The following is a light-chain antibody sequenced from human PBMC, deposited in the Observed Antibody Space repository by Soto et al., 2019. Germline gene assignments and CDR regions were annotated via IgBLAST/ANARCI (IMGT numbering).Light chain of an antibody. CDR3: NSYAGSNNLGFV. Sequence: QSVLTQPPSASGSPGQAVTISCAGTSSDVCGYNFVSWYQQHPGKAPKLMIYEVSKRPSGVPDRFSGSKSGNTASLTVSGLQAEDEADYYCNSYAGSNNLGFVFGTGTKVTVL. CDR2: EVS. CDR1: SSDVCGYNF. V-gene: IGLV2-8*01. J-gene: IGLJ1*01.